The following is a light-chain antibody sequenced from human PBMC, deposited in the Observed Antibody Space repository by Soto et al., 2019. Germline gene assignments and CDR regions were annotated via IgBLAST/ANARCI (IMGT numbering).Light chain of an antibody. V-gene: IGKV3-20*01. CDR2: GAS. J-gene: IGKJ2*01. CDR1: QSVSSSY. CDR3: QQYGSSTRTYT. Sequence: EIVLTQSPGTLSLSPGERATLSCRASQSVSSSYLAWYQQKPGQAPRLLVYGASSRATGIPDRFSGSGYGTDFTLTISRLEPEDFAVYSCQQYGSSTRTYTFGQGTKLEIK.